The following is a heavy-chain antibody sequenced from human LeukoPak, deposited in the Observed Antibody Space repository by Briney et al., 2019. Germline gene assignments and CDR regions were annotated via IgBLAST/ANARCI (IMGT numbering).Heavy chain of an antibody. CDR3: AKGLDGSGSYSPLDF. D-gene: IGHD3-10*01. CDR2: ISGSGDYI. CDR1: RFTFTTYA. Sequence: GGSLRLSCAASRFTFTTYAMTWVRQPPWKELQWVSSISGSGDYIYYADSVKGRFTISRDNSRNTVFLQMNSLRAEDTAVYYCAKGLDGSGSYSPLDFWGQGTLVTVSS. J-gene: IGHJ4*02. V-gene: IGHV3-23*01.